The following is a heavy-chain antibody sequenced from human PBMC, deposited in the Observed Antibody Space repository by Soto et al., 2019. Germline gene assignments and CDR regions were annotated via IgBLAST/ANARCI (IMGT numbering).Heavy chain of an antibody. D-gene: IGHD2-21*02. CDR3: ARDLWGYCGTDCYPLDV. V-gene: IGHV4-59*01. CDR1: GGSISRYY. J-gene: IGHJ6*02. Sequence: QVQLQESGPGLVKPSETLSLTCTVSGGSISRYYWSWIRQPPGKGLEWIGYMYNTGSTVYNPSFKSRVTISVDTSKNQFSLKLNSVNAAATAVYYCARDLWGYCGTDCYPLDVLGQGTTVTVSS. CDR2: MYNTGST.